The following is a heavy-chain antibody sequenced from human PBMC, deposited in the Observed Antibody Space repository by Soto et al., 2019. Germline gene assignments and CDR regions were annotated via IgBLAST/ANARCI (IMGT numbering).Heavy chain of an antibody. D-gene: IGHD6-19*01. V-gene: IGHV3-30*18. Sequence: QVQLVESGGGVVQPGRSLRLSCAASGFTFSRYGMHWVRQAPGKGLEWVAVISYDGSNKYYADSVKGRFTISRDNSKNTLYLQMNSLRAEDTAVYYCAKDPEGKAVAGYFDYWGQGTLVTVSS. J-gene: IGHJ4*02. CDR3: AKDPEGKAVAGYFDY. CDR2: ISYDGSNK. CDR1: GFTFSRYG.